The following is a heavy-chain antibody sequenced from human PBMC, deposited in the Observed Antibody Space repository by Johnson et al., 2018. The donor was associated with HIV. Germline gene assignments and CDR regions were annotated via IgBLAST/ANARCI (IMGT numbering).Heavy chain of an antibody. J-gene: IGHJ3*02. CDR1: GFSLSDYA. CDR3: ASWGVGSSWNHDAFDI. V-gene: IGHV3-30-3*01. Sequence: QVQLVESGGGVVQPGRSLRLSCAASGFSLSDYAIHWVRQAPVKGLEWVGVMSYDGSNKYYADSVKGRFTISRDNSKNTLYLEMNSLRAEDTAVYYCASWGVGSSWNHDAFDIWGQGTMVTVSS. CDR2: MSYDGSNK. D-gene: IGHD6-13*01.